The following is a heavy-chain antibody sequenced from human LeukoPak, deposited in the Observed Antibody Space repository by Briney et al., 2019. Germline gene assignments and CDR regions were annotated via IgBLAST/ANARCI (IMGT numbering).Heavy chain of an antibody. CDR3: ARDDYYDSSGYPSYDY. D-gene: IGHD3-22*01. V-gene: IGHV3-33*01. Sequence: PGRSLRLSCAASGFTFSSYGMHWVRQAPGKGLEWVAVIWYDGSDKYYADSVKGRFTISRDNSKNTLYLQMNSLRAEDTAVYYCARDDYYDSSGYPSYDYWGQGTLVTVSS. CDR2: IWYDGSDK. CDR1: GFTFSSYG. J-gene: IGHJ4*02.